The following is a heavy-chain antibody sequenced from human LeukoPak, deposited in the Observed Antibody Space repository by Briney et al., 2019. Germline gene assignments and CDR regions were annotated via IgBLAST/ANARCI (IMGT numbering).Heavy chain of an antibody. CDR1: GGTFSSYA. V-gene: IGHV1-69*13. CDR2: IIPIFGTA. J-gene: IGHJ6*02. Sequence: GASVKVSCKASGGTFSSYAISWVRQAPGQGLEWMGGIIPIFGTANYAQKFQGRVTITVDESTSTACMELSSLRSEDTAVYYCARDLWEYYYGMDVWGQGTTVTVSS. D-gene: IGHD1-26*01. CDR3: ARDLWEYYYGMDV.